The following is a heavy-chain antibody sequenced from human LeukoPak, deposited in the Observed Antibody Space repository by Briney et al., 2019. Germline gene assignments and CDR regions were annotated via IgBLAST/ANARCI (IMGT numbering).Heavy chain of an antibody. CDR3: ARVGLRPVDGMDV. Sequence: SETLSLTCAVYGGSFSGYYWSWIRQPPGKGLEWIGEINHSGSTNYNPSLKSRVTISVDTSKNQFSLKLSSVTAADTAVYYCARVGLRPVDGMDVWGQGTTVTVSS. J-gene: IGHJ6*02. CDR1: GGSFSGYY. D-gene: IGHD4-17*01. CDR2: INHSGST. V-gene: IGHV4-34*01.